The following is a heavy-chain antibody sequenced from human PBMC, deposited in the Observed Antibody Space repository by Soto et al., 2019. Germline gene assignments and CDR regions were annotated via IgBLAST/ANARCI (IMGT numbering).Heavy chain of an antibody. J-gene: IGHJ6*03. Sequence: GGSLRLSCAASGFTFSSYAMSWVRQAPGKGLEWVSAISGSGGSTYYADSVKGRFTISRDNSKNTLYLQMNSLRAEDTAVYYCAKGGYCSSTSCYGHYYYYMDVWGKGTTVTVSS. CDR2: ISGSGGST. CDR3: AKGGYCSSTSCYGHYYYYMDV. CDR1: GFTFSSYA. D-gene: IGHD2-2*01. V-gene: IGHV3-23*01.